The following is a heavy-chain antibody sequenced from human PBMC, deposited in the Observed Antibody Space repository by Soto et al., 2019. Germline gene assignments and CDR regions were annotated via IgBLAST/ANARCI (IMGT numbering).Heavy chain of an antibody. CDR2: ITHSGTYV. CDR3: ARARGNDWYSDY. CDR1: GFTFSGYS. V-gene: IGHV3-21*01. D-gene: IGHD5-12*01. Sequence: DVQLVESGGGLVRPGGSLRLSCTASGFTFSGYSMSWVRQAPGKGLEWVSSITHSGTYVYYADSVKGRFTISRDSASNSLFLQMTSLRAEDTAVYHWARARGNDWYSDYWGQGTLVTVSS. J-gene: IGHJ4*02.